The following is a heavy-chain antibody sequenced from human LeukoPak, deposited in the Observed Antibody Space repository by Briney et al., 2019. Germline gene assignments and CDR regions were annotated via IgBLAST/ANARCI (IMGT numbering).Heavy chain of an antibody. CDR1: GFTFNRYG. CDR2: ISWDGGST. V-gene: IGHV3-43*01. J-gene: IGHJ4*02. D-gene: IGHD6-19*01. Sequence: PGGSLRLSCAASGFTFNRYGMHWVRQAPGKGLEWVSLISWDGGSTYYADSVKGRFTISRDNSKNSLYLQMNSLRTEDTALYYCAKDKAVAAYFDYWGQGTLVTVSS. CDR3: AKDKAVAAYFDY.